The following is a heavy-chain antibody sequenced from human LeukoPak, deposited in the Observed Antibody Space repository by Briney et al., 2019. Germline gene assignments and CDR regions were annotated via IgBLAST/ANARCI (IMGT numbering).Heavy chain of an antibody. V-gene: IGHV3-7*01. CDR2: INEDGSEK. Sequence: GGSLRLSCAASGFTFSSYWMSWVRQLPGKGLQWVANINEDGSEKDYVDSVKGRFTISRDNAKNSLYLQMDSLRAEDTAVYYCARDYGGRLGYFDYWGQGTLVTVSS. J-gene: IGHJ4*02. CDR3: ARDYGGRLGYFDY. CDR1: GFTFSSYW. D-gene: IGHD4-23*01.